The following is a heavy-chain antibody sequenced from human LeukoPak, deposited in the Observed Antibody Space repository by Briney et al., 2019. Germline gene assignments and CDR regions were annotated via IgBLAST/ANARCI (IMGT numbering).Heavy chain of an antibody. Sequence: GGSLRLSCAASGFTFSSYAMSWVRQAPGKGLEWVSGISGSGAGTYHADSVKGRFTISRDNSKNTLYLQMDSLRAEDTAVYYCAKTPSGYHHLYYFYYWGQGTLVTVSS. CDR1: GFTFSSYA. CDR2: ISGSGAGT. V-gene: IGHV3-23*01. D-gene: IGHD3-22*01. CDR3: AKTPSGYHHLYYFYY. J-gene: IGHJ4*02.